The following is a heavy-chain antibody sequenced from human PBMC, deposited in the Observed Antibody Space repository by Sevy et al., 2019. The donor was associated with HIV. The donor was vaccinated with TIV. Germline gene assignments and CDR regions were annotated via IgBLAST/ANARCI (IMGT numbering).Heavy chain of an antibody. D-gene: IGHD3-22*01. CDR1: GFTFSTYS. CDR2: ISRTSTTT. V-gene: IGHV3-48*02. J-gene: IGHJ5*02. CDR3: AGEGYYYDSREENWFDP. Sequence: GGSLRLSCKASGFTFSTYSMHWVRQAPGKGLEWVSSISRTSTTTYYADSAKGRFTISRDNAKNSLYLQMNSLRDEDTAVYYCAGEGYYYDSREENWFDPWGQGTLVTVSS.